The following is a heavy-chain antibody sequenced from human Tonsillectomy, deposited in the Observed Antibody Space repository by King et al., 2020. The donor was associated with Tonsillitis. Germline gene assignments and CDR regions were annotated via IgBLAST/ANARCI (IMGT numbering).Heavy chain of an antibody. V-gene: IGHV3-21*01. CDR3: ARGLQVAIARFDY. D-gene: IGHD2-21*01. CDR1: GFTFRSFS. Sequence: QLVQSGGGLVKPGGSRRLSGAASGFTFRSFSMNGVRQAPGRGLEWVSSFSYSSSYIYYADSVIGRFTISRDNAKNSLYLQRNSLGAEDTAGYYCARGLQVAIARFDYWGQGTLVTVSS. J-gene: IGHJ4*02. CDR2: FSYSSSYI.